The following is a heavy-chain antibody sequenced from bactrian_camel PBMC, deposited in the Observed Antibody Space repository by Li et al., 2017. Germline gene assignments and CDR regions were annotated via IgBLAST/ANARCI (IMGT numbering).Heavy chain of an antibody. CDR2: ITSGGGSK. CDR1: GFTFSSYD. Sequence: VQLVESGGGLVQPGESLRLSCAASGFTFSSYDMSWVRQAPGKGLEWVSAITSGGGSKYYADSVKGRFTISRDNAKITLYLQMNSLKTEDTAVYYCAAIQPAGGMSITTGARGPRSPSP. V-gene: IGHV3S40*01. CDR3: AAIQPAGGMSITT. J-gene: IGHJ4*01. D-gene: IGHD6*01.